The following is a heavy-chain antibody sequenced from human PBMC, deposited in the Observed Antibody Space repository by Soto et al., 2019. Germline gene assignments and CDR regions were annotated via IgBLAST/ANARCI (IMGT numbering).Heavy chain of an antibody. J-gene: IGHJ4*02. Sequence: ASVKVSCKASGYTFTGYYMHWVRQAPGQGLEWMGWINPNSGGTNYAQKFQGWVTMTRDTSISTAYMELSSLRAEDTAVYYCARDSGGAGSSTIDYWGQGTLVTVSS. CDR3: ARDSGGAGSSTIDY. V-gene: IGHV1-2*04. CDR1: GYTFTGYY. CDR2: INPNSGGT. D-gene: IGHD3-10*01.